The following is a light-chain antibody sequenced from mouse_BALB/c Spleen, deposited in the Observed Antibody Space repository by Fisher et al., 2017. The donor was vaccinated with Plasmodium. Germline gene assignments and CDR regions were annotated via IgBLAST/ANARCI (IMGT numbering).Light chain of an antibody. CDR3: WQGTHSWT. Sequence: VLTQSPLTLSVTVGQPASISCKSSQSLLDSDGKTYLSWFLQRPGQPPKRLIYLVSKLDSGVPDRFTGSGSGTDFTLKISRVEAEDLGIYYCWQGTHSWTFGGGTNLEIK. CDR2: LVS. J-gene: IGKJ1*01. V-gene: IGKV1-135*01. CDR1: QSLLDSDGKTY.